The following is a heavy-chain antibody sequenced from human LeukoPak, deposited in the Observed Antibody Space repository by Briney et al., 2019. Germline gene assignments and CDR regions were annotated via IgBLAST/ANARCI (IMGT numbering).Heavy chain of an antibody. CDR3: ARDHGDYIFGY. CDR2: ISSSGSTI. D-gene: IGHD4-17*01. J-gene: IGHJ4*02. V-gene: IGHV3-48*03. CDR1: GFTFSSYE. Sequence: PGGSLRLSCAASGFTFSSYEMNWVRQAPGKGLEWVSYISSSGSTIYYADSVKGRFTISRDNAKNSLYLQMNSLRAEDTAVYYCARDHGDYIFGYWGQGTLVTVSS.